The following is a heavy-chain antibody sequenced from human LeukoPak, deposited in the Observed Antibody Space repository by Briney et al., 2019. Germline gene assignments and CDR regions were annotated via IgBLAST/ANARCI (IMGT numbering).Heavy chain of an antibody. J-gene: IGHJ6*02. Sequence: SVKVPCKASGGTFSSYAISWVRQAPGQGLEWMGRIIPILGIANYAQKFQGRVTITADKSTSTAYMELSSLRSEDTAVYYCARGRGPNCSGGSCYYYYGMDVWGQGTTVTVSS. CDR2: IIPILGIA. CDR3: ARGRGPNCSGGSCYYYYGMDV. CDR1: GGTFSSYA. D-gene: IGHD2-15*01. V-gene: IGHV1-69*04.